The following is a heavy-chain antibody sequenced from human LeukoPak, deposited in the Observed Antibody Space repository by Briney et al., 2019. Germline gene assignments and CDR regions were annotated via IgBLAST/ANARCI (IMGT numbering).Heavy chain of an antibody. J-gene: IGHJ6*03. V-gene: IGHV1-8*01. CDR3: ARYSGYDYYYYYYMDV. Sequence: ASVKVSCKASGYTFTSYDINWVRQATGQGLEWMGWMNPNSGNTGYAQKFQGRATMTRNTSISTAYMELSSLRSEDTAVYYCARYSGYDYYYYYYMDVWGKGTTVTVSS. CDR2: MNPNSGNT. CDR1: GYTFTSYD. D-gene: IGHD5-12*01.